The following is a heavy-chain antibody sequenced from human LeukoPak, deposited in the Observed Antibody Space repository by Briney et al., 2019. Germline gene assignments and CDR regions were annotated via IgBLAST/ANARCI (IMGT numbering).Heavy chain of an antibody. V-gene: IGHV3-48*04. CDR2: ISSSGSTI. CDR3: AELGITMIGGV. Sequence: GGSLRLSCAASGFTFNNYIMNWVRQAPGKGLEWVSYISSSGSTIYYADSVKGRFTISRDNAKNTLYLQMNSLRAEDTAVYYCAELGITMIGGVWGKGTTVTISS. J-gene: IGHJ6*04. CDR1: GFTFNNYI. D-gene: IGHD3-10*02.